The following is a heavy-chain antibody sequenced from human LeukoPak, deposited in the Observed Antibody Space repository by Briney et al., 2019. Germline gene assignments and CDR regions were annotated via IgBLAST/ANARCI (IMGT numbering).Heavy chain of an antibody. Sequence: PGGSLRLSCAASGFTFSSYAMSWVRQAPGKGLEWVSAISGSGGSTYYADSVKGRFTISRDNSKNTLYLQMNSLGAEDTAVYYCAPHMTTVTSAFDYWGQGTLVTVSS. CDR2: ISGSGGST. CDR3: APHMTTVTSAFDY. J-gene: IGHJ4*02. D-gene: IGHD4-17*01. V-gene: IGHV3-23*01. CDR1: GFTFSSYA.